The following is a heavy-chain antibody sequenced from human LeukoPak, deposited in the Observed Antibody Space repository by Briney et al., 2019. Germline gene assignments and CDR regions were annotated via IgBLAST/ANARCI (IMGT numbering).Heavy chain of an antibody. CDR1: GFTFSFYG. CDR3: AREGYRYADYYCYYMDV. Sequence: PGGSLRLSCAASGFTFSFYGLHWVRQAPGKGLEWVAFIPYHGSNKYYADSVKGRFTISRDNSKNTVNLQLNSLRAEDTAVYYCAREGYRYADYYCYYMDVWGKGTTVTVFS. J-gene: IGHJ6*03. D-gene: IGHD5-18*01. CDR2: IPYHGSNK. V-gene: IGHV3-30*01.